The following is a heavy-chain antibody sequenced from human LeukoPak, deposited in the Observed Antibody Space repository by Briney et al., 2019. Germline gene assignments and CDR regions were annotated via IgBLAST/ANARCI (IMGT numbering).Heavy chain of an antibody. V-gene: IGHV3-48*01. J-gene: IGHJ5*01. CDR3: ARGRPVDS. CDR1: GFTFNTHS. Sequence: GGSLRLSCVASGFTFNTHSMNWVRQAPGKGLEWVSYISSSSTIYYADSVKGRFTISRDNAKNSLYLQMHSLRAEDTAVYYCARGRPVDSWGQGTLVTVSS. CDR2: ISSSSTI.